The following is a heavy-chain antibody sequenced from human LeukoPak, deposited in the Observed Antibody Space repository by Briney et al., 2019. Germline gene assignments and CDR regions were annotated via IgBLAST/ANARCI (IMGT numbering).Heavy chain of an antibody. CDR2: INHSGGT. D-gene: IGHD6-19*01. V-gene: IGHV4-34*01. CDR3: ARVRGWFGPDY. J-gene: IGHJ4*02. Sequence: SETLSLTCAVYGGPFSGYYWSWIRQPPGKGLEWIGEINHSGGTNYNPSLKSRVTISVDTSKNQFSLKLSSVTAADTAVYYCARVRGWFGPDYWGQGTLVTVSS. CDR1: GGPFSGYY.